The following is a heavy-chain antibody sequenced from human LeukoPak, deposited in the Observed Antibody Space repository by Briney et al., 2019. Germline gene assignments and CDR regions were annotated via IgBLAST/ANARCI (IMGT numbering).Heavy chain of an antibody. D-gene: IGHD6-13*01. CDR2: VYSSGST. Sequence: NPSETLSLTCTVSGGSISSYYWSWIRQPPGKGLEWIGYVYSSGSTNYSPSFKSRVTILVDTSKNQFSLKLSSVTAADTAVYYCARADAAAAPFDYWGQGTLVTVSS. CDR3: ARADAAAAPFDY. J-gene: IGHJ4*02. CDR1: GGSISSYY. V-gene: IGHV4-59*12.